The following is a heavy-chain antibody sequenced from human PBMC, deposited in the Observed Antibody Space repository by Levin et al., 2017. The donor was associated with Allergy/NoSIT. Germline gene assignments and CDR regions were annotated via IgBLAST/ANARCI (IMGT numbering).Heavy chain of an antibody. CDR1: GGSISSSNW. Sequence: SETLSLTCAVSGGSISSSNWWSWARQPPGKGLEWIGEIYHSGSTNYNPSLKSRVTISVDKSKNQFSLKLSSVTAADTAVYYCARDGGSGAPVWRHYFDYWGQGTLVTVSS. CDR2: IYHSGST. V-gene: IGHV4-4*02. J-gene: IGHJ4*02. D-gene: IGHD3-10*01. CDR3: ARDGGSGAPVWRHYFDY.